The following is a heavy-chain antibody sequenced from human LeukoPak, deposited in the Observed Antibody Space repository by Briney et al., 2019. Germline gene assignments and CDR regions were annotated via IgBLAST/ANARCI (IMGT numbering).Heavy chain of an antibody. Sequence: SDTLSLTCTVSGGSIRSGGYSWSWVPQHPGRGLEWGVYIYYSGSTYYTPSLKSRVTISVGTSKNQFSLKLSSVTAADTAVYYCARHRGYSYGAAGGMDVWGQGTPVTVSS. CDR3: ARHRGYSYGAAGGMDV. V-gene: IGHV4-31*03. J-gene: IGHJ6*02. D-gene: IGHD5-18*01. CDR2: IYYSGST. CDR1: GGSIRSGGYS.